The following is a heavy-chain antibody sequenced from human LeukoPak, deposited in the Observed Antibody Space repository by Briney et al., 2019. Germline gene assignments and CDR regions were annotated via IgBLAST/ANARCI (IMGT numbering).Heavy chain of an antibody. Sequence: SETLALTCAVYGGSFSGYYWSWIRQPPGKGLEWIGEINHSGSTNYNPSLKSRVTISVDTSKNQFSLKLSSVTAADTAVYYCARAYTHCSGGSCYYTDYWGQGTLVTVSS. CDR3: ARAYTHCSGGSCYYTDY. D-gene: IGHD2-15*01. V-gene: IGHV4-34*01. J-gene: IGHJ4*02. CDR2: INHSGST. CDR1: GGSFSGYY.